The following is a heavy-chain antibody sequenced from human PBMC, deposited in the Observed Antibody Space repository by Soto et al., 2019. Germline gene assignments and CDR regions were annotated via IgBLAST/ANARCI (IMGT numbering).Heavy chain of an antibody. CDR1: GFNFNAYV. V-gene: IGHV3-23*01. D-gene: IGHD2-2*01. J-gene: IGHJ6*02. CDR3: AKKSCSSPGCPYGMDV. Sequence: GGSLRLSCAASGFNFNAYVMNWVRQAPGKGLEWVSIISFTGDSRYYADSVKDRFTIFRDNSQNTLYLQMNSLRAEDTVVYYCAKKSCSSPGCPYGMDVWGQGTTVTAP. CDR2: ISFTGDSR.